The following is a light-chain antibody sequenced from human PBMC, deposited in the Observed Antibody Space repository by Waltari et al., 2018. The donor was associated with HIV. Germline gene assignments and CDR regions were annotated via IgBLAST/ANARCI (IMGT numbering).Light chain of an antibody. V-gene: IGKV1-5*03. CDR2: KAS. Sequence: DIQMTQSPSPLSASIGDRITITCRASQSINSWLAWYQLKPGKAPKRLIYKASSLESGVPSRFSGSGSGTEFTLTISSLQPDDFATYYCQHYNGYSTFGQGTKLEIK. CDR1: QSINSW. CDR3: QHYNGYST. J-gene: IGKJ2*01.